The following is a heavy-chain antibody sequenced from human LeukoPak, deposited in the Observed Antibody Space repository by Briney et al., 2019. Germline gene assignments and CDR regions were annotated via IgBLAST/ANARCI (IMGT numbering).Heavy chain of an antibody. V-gene: IGHV4-39*02. Sequence: SETLSLTCTVSGGSISTTGDYWGWIRQTPGRGLEWIGSLYYRGTTYYNPSLKSRVTISVDTSKKNLSLSLTSVTAADTAVYFCARSRAYYDPFDLWGQGTLVAVSS. J-gene: IGHJ4*02. D-gene: IGHD4/OR15-4a*01. CDR2: LYYRGTT. CDR1: GGSISTTGDY. CDR3: ARSRAYYDPFDL.